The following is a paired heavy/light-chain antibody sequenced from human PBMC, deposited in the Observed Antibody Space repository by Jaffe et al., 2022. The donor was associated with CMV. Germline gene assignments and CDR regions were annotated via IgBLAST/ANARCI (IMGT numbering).Light chain of an antibody. Sequence: DIQMTQSPSSLSASVGDRVTITCRASQSISSYLNWYQQKPGKAPKFLIYGATSLQSGVPSRFSGSGSGTDFTLTITSLQNEDFATYYCQESYSNAFTFGPGTKVDMK. CDR3: QESYSNAFT. J-gene: IGKJ3*01. CDR1: QSISSY. CDR2: GAT. V-gene: IGKV1-39*01.
Heavy chain of an antibody. Sequence: QLQLQESGPGLVKPSETLSLTCTVSGDSITYSSYYWAWIRQPPGKGLEWIGSIFSSGTTYYNPSLKSRVTISVDTSENQFSLRLSSVTATDTAVYYCARQAPPRGTSYGYFNSWGQGTPVTVSS. V-gene: IGHV4-39*01. J-gene: IGHJ5*01. D-gene: IGHD5-18*01. CDR2: IFSSGTT. CDR3: ARQAPPRGTSYGYFNS. CDR1: GDSITYSSYY.